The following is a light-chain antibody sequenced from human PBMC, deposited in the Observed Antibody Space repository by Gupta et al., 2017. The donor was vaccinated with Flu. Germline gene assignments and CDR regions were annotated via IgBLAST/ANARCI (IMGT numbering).Light chain of an antibody. Sequence: SSELPQEFALTVALCQIVTITCQGDTLTTSYATWYQQKPGQAPVLVISINNNRPSGIPDRFSASSSGNTDSVAITGAQAEDEADYYCNSRDSSVNHLVFGGGTKLTVL. CDR3: NSRDSSVNHLV. J-gene: IGLJ2*01. CDR2: INN. CDR1: TLTTSY. V-gene: IGLV3-19*01.